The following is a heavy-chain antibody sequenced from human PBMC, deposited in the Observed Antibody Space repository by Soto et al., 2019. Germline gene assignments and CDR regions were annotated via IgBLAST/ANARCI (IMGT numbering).Heavy chain of an antibody. CDR2: IFYSGNT. CDR1: GGSISIPIYD. J-gene: IGHJ6*02. V-gene: IGHV4-39*01. CDR3: ASAAAKYGMDV. Sequence: PSESLSLTCTASGGSISIPIYDWAWIRQPPGKGLEWIGSIFYSGNTYYNPSLKSRVTMSVDTSQNQFSLKLSSVTAADTAVYYCASAAAKYGMDVWGQGTTVTVSS. D-gene: IGHD6-13*01.